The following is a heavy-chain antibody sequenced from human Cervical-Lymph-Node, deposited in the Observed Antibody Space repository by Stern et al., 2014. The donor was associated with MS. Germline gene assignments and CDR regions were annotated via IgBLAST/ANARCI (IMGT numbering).Heavy chain of an antibody. CDR1: GFTFSSYW. J-gene: IGHJ4*02. D-gene: IGHD6-13*01. V-gene: IGHV3-74*02. CDR3: ARAIGAAGTGY. Sequence: VQLVESGGDLVQPGGSLRLSCAASGFTFSSYWMHWVRQAPGKGLVWVSRINSDGSSTTYADSVKGRFTISRDNAKNTLYLQMNSLRAEDTAVYYCARAIGAAGTGYWGQGTLVTVSS. CDR2: INSDGSST.